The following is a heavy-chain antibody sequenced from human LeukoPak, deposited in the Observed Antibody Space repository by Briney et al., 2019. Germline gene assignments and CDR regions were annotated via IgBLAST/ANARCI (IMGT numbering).Heavy chain of an antibody. CDR2: ISSSGSTI. CDR1: GFTFSSYE. CDR3: ARARCYYYDSSSHFDY. Sequence: GGSLRLSCAASGFTFSSYEMNWVRQAPGKGLEWVSYISSSGSTIYYADSVKGRFTISRDNAKNSLYLQMNSLRAEDTAVYYCARARCYYYDSSSHFDYWGQGTLVTVSS. D-gene: IGHD3-22*01. V-gene: IGHV3-48*03. J-gene: IGHJ4*02.